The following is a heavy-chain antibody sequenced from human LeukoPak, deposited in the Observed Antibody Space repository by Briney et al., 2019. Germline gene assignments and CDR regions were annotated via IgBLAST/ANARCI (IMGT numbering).Heavy chain of an antibody. CDR3: ARDNGTNGLTTVTTPGAFDI. J-gene: IGHJ3*02. V-gene: IGHV3-33*01. CDR1: GFTFSSYG. CDR2: IWYDGSNN. Sequence: PGGSLRLSCAASGFTFSSYGMHWVRQAPGKGLEWVAVIWYDGSNNYHADSVKGRFTISRDNSKNTLHPQMNSLRAEDTGVYNSARDNGTNGLTTVTTPGAFDIWGQRTMVTVSS. D-gene: IGHD4-17*01.